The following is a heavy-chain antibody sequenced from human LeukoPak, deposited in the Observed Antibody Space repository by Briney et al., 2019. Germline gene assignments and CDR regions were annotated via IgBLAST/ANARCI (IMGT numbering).Heavy chain of an antibody. V-gene: IGHV3-21*01. J-gene: IGHJ4*02. Sequence: GGSLRLSCAASGFTFSSYSMNWLRQAPGKGLEWVSSISGSSSYIYYADSVKGRFTVSRDNSKNTLYLQMNGLRDEDTAIYYCAKDWGTTGSSGWLFDKWGQGTLVTVSS. CDR1: GFTFSSYS. CDR2: ISGSSSYI. CDR3: AKDWGTTGSSGWLFDK. D-gene: IGHD1-1*01.